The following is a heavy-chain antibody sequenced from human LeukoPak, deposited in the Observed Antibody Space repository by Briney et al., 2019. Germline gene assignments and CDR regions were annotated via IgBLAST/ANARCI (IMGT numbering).Heavy chain of an antibody. V-gene: IGHV3-23*01. D-gene: IGHD1-1*01. CDR3: AKDVTTGTTGWFDP. CDR2: IYGSGGST. J-gene: IGHJ5*02. Sequence: GGSLRLSCTASGFTFSSYAMSWVRQAPGKGLEWVSSIYGSGGSTYYADSVKGRFTISRDNSKNTLYLQMNSLRAEDTAVYYCAKDVTTGTTGWFDPWGQGTLVPVSS. CDR1: GFTFSSYA.